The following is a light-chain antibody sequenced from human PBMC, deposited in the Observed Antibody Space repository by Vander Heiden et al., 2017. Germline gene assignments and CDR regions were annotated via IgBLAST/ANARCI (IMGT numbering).Light chain of an antibody. J-gene: IGLJ2*01. CDR1: NIESKS. Sequence: VPTQQPSVSVAPGQTASITCGRNNIESKSVHWYQQKPGLAPVLVLYDDRDRPSGIPERFSGSNSGNTATLTITRVEAGDEADYYCQVWESSGDHVVFGGGTKLTVL. CDR3: QVWESSGDHVV. V-gene: IGLV3-21*02. CDR2: DDR.